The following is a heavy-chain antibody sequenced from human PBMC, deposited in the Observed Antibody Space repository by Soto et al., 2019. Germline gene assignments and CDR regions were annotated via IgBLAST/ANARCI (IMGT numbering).Heavy chain of an antibody. CDR3: ARDSGVTGADDY. CDR1: GFIFSVCS. V-gene: IGHV3-48*02. CDR2: ISAGSNTI. D-gene: IGHD6-19*01. Sequence: EVQLVESGGGLVEPGGSLRLSCAASGFIFSVCSMTWVRQAPGKGLEWVSYISAGSNTIYYRDSVKGRVTISRDNAKNSLYLPMNSLRDEDTAVYYCARDSGVTGADDYWGQGTLVTVSS. J-gene: IGHJ4*02.